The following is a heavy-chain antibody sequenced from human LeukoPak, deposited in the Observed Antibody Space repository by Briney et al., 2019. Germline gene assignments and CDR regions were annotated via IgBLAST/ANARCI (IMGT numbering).Heavy chain of an antibody. Sequence: GASVKVSCKASGYTFTGYYMHWVRQAPGQGLEWMGWINPNSGGTNYAQKFQGRVTMARDTSISTAYMELSRLRSDDTAVYYCARAPPPDSSGRAYFDYWGQGTLVTVSS. CDR3: ARAPPPDSSGRAYFDY. CDR1: GYTFTGYY. CDR2: INPNSGGT. V-gene: IGHV1-2*02. J-gene: IGHJ4*02. D-gene: IGHD6-19*01.